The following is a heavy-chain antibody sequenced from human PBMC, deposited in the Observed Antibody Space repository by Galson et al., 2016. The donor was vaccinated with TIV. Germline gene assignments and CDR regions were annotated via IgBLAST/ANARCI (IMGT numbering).Heavy chain of an antibody. V-gene: IGHV2-70*04. CDR2: IDWDDDK. CDR1: GFSLNTSGMR. J-gene: IGHJ4*02. Sequence: PALVKPTQTLTLTCTFSGFSLNTSGMRVSWIRQPPGKALEWLARIDWDDDKFYSTYLKSRLTISKDTSKNQVVLRMMNLDPEDTATYFCARSTARGACIDYWGQGTLVTVSS. CDR3: ARSTARGACIDY. D-gene: IGHD3-10*01.